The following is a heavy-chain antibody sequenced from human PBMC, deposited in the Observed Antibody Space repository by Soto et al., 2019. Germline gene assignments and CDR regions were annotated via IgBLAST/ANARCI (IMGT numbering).Heavy chain of an antibody. V-gene: IGHV4-59*01. Sequence: SENLSLTCIVSGGSIRSYYWSWIRQPPGKGLEWIGYIYYSGSTNYNPSLKSRVTISVDTSKKQLSLKLSSVTAADTAVYYCARDVANGVDVWGQGTTVTASS. J-gene: IGHJ6*02. CDR3: ARDVANGVDV. CDR2: IYYSGST. CDR1: GGSIRSYY. D-gene: IGHD2-21*01.